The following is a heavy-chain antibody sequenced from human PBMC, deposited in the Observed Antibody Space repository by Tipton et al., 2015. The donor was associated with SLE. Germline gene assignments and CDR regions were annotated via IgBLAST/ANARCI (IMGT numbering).Heavy chain of an antibody. D-gene: IGHD3-3*01. J-gene: IGHJ4*02. CDR1: GGSISSGSYH. V-gene: IGHV4-61*09. CDR3: ARAPITIFGVVSSFDF. CDR2: IYTSGST. Sequence: LSLTCTVSGGSISSGSYHWSWIRQPAGKGLGWIGHIYTSGSTNYNPSLKSRVTISMDTSKNQFSLKLSSVTAADTAIYYCARAPITIFGVVSSFDFWGQGTLVTVSS.